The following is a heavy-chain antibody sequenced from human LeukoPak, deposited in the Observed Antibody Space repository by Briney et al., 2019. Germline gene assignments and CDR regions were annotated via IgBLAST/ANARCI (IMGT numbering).Heavy chain of an antibody. CDR1: GYSFINYW. CDR2: IYPGDSDT. CDR3: ARLRYSTTWYDGSFDS. Sequence: GASLHISCQCSGYSFINYWIGWVRQVPGKGLEWMGIIYPGDSDTRDSPSFQGQVTISADKSISTAYLQWSSLKASDTAFYYCARLRYSTTWYDGSFDSWGQGTLVTVSS. J-gene: IGHJ4*02. D-gene: IGHD6-13*01. V-gene: IGHV5-51*01.